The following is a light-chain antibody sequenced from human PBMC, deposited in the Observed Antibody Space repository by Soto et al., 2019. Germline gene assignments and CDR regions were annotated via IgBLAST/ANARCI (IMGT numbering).Light chain of an antibody. CDR1: MSDIGAYNY. CDR3: SSLAGSYNLV. J-gene: IGLJ3*02. V-gene: IGLV2-11*01. Sequence: QAPRTQARWVSGSPGQAFTIACTGTMSDIGAYNYVFWYQQYPGKSPKLIIYDVFKRPSGVPARFSASKSGNTASLTITGLQTEDEADYHCSSLAGSYNLVFGGGTKVTVL. CDR2: DVF.